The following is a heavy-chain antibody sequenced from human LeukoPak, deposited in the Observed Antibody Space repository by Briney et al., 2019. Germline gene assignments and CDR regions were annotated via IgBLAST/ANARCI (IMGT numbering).Heavy chain of an antibody. V-gene: IGHV3-21*01. CDR3: ARDTTYDSSGYFDY. Sequence: PGGSLRLSCAASGFTFSSYSMNWVRQAPGKGLEWVSSISSSSSYIYYADSVKGRFTISRDNAKNSLYLQLNSLRAEDTAVYYCARDTTYDSSGYFDYWGQGTLVTVSS. CDR1: GFTFSSYS. J-gene: IGHJ4*02. D-gene: IGHD3-22*01. CDR2: ISSSSSYI.